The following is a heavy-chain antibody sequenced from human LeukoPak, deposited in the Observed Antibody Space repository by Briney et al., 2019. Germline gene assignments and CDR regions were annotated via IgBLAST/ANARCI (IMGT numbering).Heavy chain of an antibody. CDR3: ARSENGDYDY. CDR2: ISFGGRAI. Sequence: GGSLRLSCAASGFTFSSYSMNWVRQAPGKGLEWVSYISFGGRAIYYADSVKGRFSISRDNARNSLYLQMNSLRAEDTAVYYCARSENGDYDYWGQGTLVTVSS. CDR1: GFTFSSYS. V-gene: IGHV3-48*01. J-gene: IGHJ4*02. D-gene: IGHD4-17*01.